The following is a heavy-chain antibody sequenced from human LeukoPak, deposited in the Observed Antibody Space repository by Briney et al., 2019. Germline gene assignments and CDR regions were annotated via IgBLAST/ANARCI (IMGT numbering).Heavy chain of an antibody. Sequence: GGSLRLSCAASGFTFNNYAMNWVRQAPGKGLEWVSSISGGAETTYYADSAKGRFTISRDNSQNTLYLQMNSLRAEDTAVYYCARDYADYVGYFFFDYWGQGTLVTVSS. CDR2: ISGGAETT. CDR3: ARDYADYVGYFFFDY. D-gene: IGHD4-17*01. J-gene: IGHJ4*02. CDR1: GFTFNNYA. V-gene: IGHV3-23*01.